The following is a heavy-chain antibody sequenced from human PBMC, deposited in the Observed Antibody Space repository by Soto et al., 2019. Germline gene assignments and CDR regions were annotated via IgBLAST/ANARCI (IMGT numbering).Heavy chain of an antibody. CDR2: ISGYTGNT. CDR3: AKDRGYVWPYSFDY. Sequence: ASVKVSCKASGYTFNSYGISWVRQAPGQGPEWMGWISGYTGNTKYPQKLQDRVTMSTDTSTSTAYLELRSLRSDDTAVYFCAKDRGYVWPYSFDYWGQVSLVT. CDR1: GYTFNSYG. D-gene: IGHD2-2*01. J-gene: IGHJ4*02. V-gene: IGHV1-18*01.